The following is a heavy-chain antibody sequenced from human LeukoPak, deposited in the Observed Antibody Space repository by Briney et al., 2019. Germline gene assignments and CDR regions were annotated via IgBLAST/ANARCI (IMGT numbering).Heavy chain of an antibody. CDR3: AKDSITLIVVGIDY. Sequence: PGGSLRLSCVASGFSFSSYAMNWVRQAPGKGLEWVSGISGSGDSTYYADSVKGRFTISRDNPKNTLYLQMNSLRAEDTAVYYCAKDSITLIVVGIDYWGQGTLVTVSS. CDR2: ISGSGDST. D-gene: IGHD3-22*01. J-gene: IGHJ4*02. V-gene: IGHV3-23*01. CDR1: GFSFSSYA.